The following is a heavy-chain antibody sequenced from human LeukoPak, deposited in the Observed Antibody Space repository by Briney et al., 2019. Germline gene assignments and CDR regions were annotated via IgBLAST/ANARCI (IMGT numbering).Heavy chain of an antibody. CDR3: ARGGITPYCSSTSCPAAHFDY. V-gene: IGHV3-53*04. D-gene: IGHD2-2*01. Sequence: GGSLRLSCAASGFSFSSYAMSWVRQAPGKGLEWVSVIYSGDTTYYADSVKGRFTISRHNSENTLYLQMSNLRAEDTAVYYCARGGITPYCSSTSCPAAHFDYWGQGTLVTVSS. CDR1: GFSFSSYA. CDR2: IYSGDTT. J-gene: IGHJ4*02.